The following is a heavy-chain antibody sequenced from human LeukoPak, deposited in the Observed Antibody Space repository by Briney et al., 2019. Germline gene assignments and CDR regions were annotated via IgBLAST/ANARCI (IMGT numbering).Heavy chain of an antibody. CDR3: ARDRSVAS. D-gene: IGHD6-19*01. V-gene: IGHV3-7*04. CDR2: IKQDGSEK. CDR1: GLTFNSNY. J-gene: IGHJ4*02. Sequence: PGGSLRLSCVASGLTFNSNYMSWVRQAPGKGLEWVANIKQDGSEKYYVDSVKGRFTISRDNAKNSLYLQMNSLRAEDTAVYYCARDRSVASWGQGTLVTVSS.